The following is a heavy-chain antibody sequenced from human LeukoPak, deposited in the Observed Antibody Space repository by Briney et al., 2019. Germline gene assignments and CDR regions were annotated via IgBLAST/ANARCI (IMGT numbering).Heavy chain of an antibody. CDR2: IYYSGST. CDR3: ARHAGGISATGTRPFDY. CDR1: GASFSSSTYY. Sequence: SETLSLTCTVSGASFSSSTYYWGWIRQPPGKGLEWIGRIYYSGSTYYTPSLKSRVTMSVDTSKNQFSLKLSSVTAADTAVYYCARHAGGISATGTRPFDYWGQGTLVTVFS. J-gene: IGHJ4*02. D-gene: IGHD6-13*01. V-gene: IGHV4-39*01.